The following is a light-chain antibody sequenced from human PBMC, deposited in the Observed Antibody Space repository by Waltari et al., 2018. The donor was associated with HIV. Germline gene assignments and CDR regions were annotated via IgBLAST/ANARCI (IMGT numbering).Light chain of an antibody. CDR2: DVS. CDR3: SSYTSSSTLGV. V-gene: IGLV2-14*01. CDR1: SSDVGGYNY. J-gene: IGLJ3*02. Sequence: QSALTQPASVSGSPGQSITISCTGTSSDVGGYNYVSWYQQHPGKAPKLMISDVSNRPAGVSNRLSGSQSGNTASLTISGLQAEDEADYYCSSYTSSSTLGVFGGGTKLTVL.